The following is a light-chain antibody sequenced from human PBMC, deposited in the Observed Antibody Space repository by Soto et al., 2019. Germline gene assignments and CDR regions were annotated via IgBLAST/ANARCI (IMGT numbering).Light chain of an antibody. J-gene: IGKJ4*01. Sequence: DIVMTQSPSTLSVSPLERSTLSCRASQSVTSNLAWYQQKRGQAPRLLIYGASTRATGIPARFSGSGSGTEFTLTISSLQSEDLAVYYCQQYNNWPLTFGGGTKVDIK. V-gene: IGKV3-15*01. CDR3: QQYNNWPLT. CDR1: QSVTSN. CDR2: GAS.